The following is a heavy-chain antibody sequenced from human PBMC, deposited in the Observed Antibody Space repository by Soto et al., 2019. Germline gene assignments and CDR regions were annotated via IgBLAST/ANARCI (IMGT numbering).Heavy chain of an antibody. CDR1: GVSISNFY. J-gene: IGHJ4*02. V-gene: IGHV4-59*12. CDR2: IYNSGGST. D-gene: IGHD3-22*01. CDR3: ARAFGYYDSSGYCPYDY. Sequence: ESLSLTCTVSGVSISNFYWSWIRQPPGKGLESIGYIYNSGGSTNYNPSLQSRVTISVDTSMNQFSLKLSSVTAADTAVYYCARAFGYYDSSGYCPYDYWGQGTLVTVSS.